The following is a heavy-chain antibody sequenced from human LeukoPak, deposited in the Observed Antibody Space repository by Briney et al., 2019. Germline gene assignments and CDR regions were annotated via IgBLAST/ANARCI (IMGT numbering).Heavy chain of an antibody. CDR1: GGTFSSYA. CDR3: ATSQNETRYSSGWSYYFDY. D-gene: IGHD6-19*01. CDR2: IIPIFGTA. V-gene: IGHV1-69*13. Sequence: SVKASCKASGGTFSSYAISWVRQAPGQGLEWMGGIIPIFGTANYAQKFQGRVTITADESTSTAYMELSSLRSEDTAVYYCATSQNETRYSSGWSYYFDYWGQGTLVTVSS. J-gene: IGHJ4*02.